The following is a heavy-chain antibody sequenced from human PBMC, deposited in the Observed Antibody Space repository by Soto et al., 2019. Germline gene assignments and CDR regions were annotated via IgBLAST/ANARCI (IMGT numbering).Heavy chain of an antibody. V-gene: IGHV4-59*01. CDR3: ARVIAVAGLGWEMIGAFDI. Sequence: SETLSLTCTVSGGSISSYYWSWIRQPPGKGLEWIGYIYYSGSTNYNPSLKSRVTISVDTSKNQFSLKLSSVTAADTAVYYCARVIAVAGLGWEMIGAFDIWGQGTMVTVSS. CDR2: IYYSGST. CDR1: GGSISSYY. D-gene: IGHD6-19*01. J-gene: IGHJ3*02.